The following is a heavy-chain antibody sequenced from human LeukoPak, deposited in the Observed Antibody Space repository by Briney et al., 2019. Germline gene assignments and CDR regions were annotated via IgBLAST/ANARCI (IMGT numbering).Heavy chain of an antibody. J-gene: IGHJ4*02. V-gene: IGHV3-13*01. CDR1: GFTFSSYD. D-gene: IGHD3-22*01. CDR2: IGTAGDT. Sequence: GGSLRLSCAASGFTFSSYDMHWVRQAAGKGLEWVSAIGTAGDTYYPGSVKGRFTISRENAKNSLYLQMNSLGAGDTAVYYCARSHGGGEYYDKLNYFDYWGQGTLVTVSS. CDR3: ARSHGGGEYYDKLNYFDY.